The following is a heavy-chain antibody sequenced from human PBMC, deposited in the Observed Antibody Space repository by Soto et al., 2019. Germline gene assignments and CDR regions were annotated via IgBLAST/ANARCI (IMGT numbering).Heavy chain of an antibody. CDR2: ISGSSSTI. D-gene: IGHD5-18*01. CDR3: ARDYSSYGPFDY. Sequence: PGGSLRLSCAASGFTFSSYRMNWVRQAPGKGLEWVSYISGSSSTIYYADSVKGRFTISRDNAKNSLYLQMNSLRAEDTAVYYCARDYSSYGPFDYWRQGTLVTVS. CDR1: GFTFSSYR. J-gene: IGHJ4*02. V-gene: IGHV3-48*01.